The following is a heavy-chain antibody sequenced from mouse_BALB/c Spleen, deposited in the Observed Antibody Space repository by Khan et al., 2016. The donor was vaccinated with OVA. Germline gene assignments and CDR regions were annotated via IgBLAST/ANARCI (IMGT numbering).Heavy chain of an antibody. CDR1: GFTFSRYS. J-gene: IGHJ2*03. D-gene: IGHD1-1*01. CDR2: ISSGGTYT. CDR3: ARQKDYYSSRPYLDY. Sequence: EVELVESGGGLVKPGGSLKLSCVASGFTFSRYSMSWVRQTPERRLVWVASISSGGTYTYYPDNVKGRVTISRDSAENTLYLQMSSMRSEDTAIYYCARQKDYYSSRPYLDYWRQGTSRTSSS. V-gene: IGHV5-9-3*01.